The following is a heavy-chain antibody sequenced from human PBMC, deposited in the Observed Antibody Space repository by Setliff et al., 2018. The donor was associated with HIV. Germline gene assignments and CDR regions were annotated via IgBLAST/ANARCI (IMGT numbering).Heavy chain of an antibody. D-gene: IGHD2-2*03. CDR2: IIPIFDTA. J-gene: IGHJ4*02. CDR1: GGTFSSSA. CDR3: ARDPYGYCTTTTCYVPGY. V-gene: IGHV1-69*13. Sequence: SVKVSCKASGGTFSSSAISWVRQAPGQGLEWMGGIIPIFDTANYAQKFQGRVTITAAESTSTAYMELSSLRSEDTAIYYCARDPYGYCTTTTCYVPGYWGQGTLVTVSS.